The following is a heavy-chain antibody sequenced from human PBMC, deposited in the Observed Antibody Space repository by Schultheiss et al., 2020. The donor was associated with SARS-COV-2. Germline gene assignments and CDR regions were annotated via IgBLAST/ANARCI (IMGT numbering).Heavy chain of an antibody. CDR1: GFTFSSYW. D-gene: IGHD2-15*01. CDR2: INSDGSST. V-gene: IGHV3-74*01. Sequence: GGSLRLSCAASGFTFSSYWMHWVRQAPGKGLVWVSRINSDGSSTSYADSVKGRFTISRDNAKNSLYLQMNSLRAEDTAVYYCAREGCSGGSCYSRYYYYYMDVWGKGTTVTVSS. J-gene: IGHJ6*03. CDR3: AREGCSGGSCYSRYYYYYMDV.